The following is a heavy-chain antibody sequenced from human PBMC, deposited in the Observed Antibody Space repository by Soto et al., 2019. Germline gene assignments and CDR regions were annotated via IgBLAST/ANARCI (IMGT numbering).Heavy chain of an antibody. J-gene: IGHJ4*02. CDR2: ISGSGDST. Sequence: EVHLLESGGGLVQPGGSLRLSCAASGFIFSSYAMSWVRQAPGKGREWVSGISGSGDSTFYADSVKGRFTISRDNSKGTMFLQWNSLRAEDKAVNYCARSDYCGSGHFEDWGQGTLVSVSS. V-gene: IGHV3-23*01. CDR1: GFIFSSYA. D-gene: IGHD3-10*01. CDR3: ARSDYCGSGHFED.